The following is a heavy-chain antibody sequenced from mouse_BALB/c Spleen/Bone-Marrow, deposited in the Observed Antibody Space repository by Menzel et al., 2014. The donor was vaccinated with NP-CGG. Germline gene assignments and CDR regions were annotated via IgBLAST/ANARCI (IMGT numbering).Heavy chain of an antibody. CDR1: GFSLTSYG. D-gene: IGHD1-1*02. V-gene: IGHV2-9*02. CDR2: IWAGGST. J-gene: IGHJ4*01. Sequence: VKLVESGPGLVAPSQSLSITCTVSGFSLTSYGVHWVRQPPGKGLEWLGVIWAGGSTNYNSALMSRLSISKDNSKSRVFLKMNSLQTDDTAMYYCARDGVYGSHYYAMDYWGQGTSVTVSS. CDR3: ARDGVYGSHYYAMDY.